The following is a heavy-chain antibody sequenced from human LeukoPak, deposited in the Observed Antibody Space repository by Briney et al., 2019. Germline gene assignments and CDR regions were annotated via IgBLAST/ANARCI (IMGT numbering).Heavy chain of an antibody. Sequence: GGSLRLSCAASGFTFSSYGMSWVRQAPGKGLEWVSAISGSGGSTFYADFVKGRFTISRDNSKNTLYLQMNSLRAEDTAVYYCAKEYSGSFSPFPSYFDYWGQGTLVTVSS. V-gene: IGHV3-23*01. J-gene: IGHJ4*02. D-gene: IGHD1-26*01. CDR1: GFTFSSYG. CDR3: AKEYSGSFSPFPSYFDY. CDR2: ISGSGGST.